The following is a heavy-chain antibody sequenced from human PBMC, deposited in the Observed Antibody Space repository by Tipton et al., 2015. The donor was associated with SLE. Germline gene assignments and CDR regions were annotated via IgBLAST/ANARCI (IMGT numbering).Heavy chain of an antibody. CDR1: GGAFSSYA. CDR2: IIPIFGTA. V-gene: IGHV1-69*01. J-gene: IGHJ3*02. CDR3: AVVPAAINAFDI. Sequence: QVQLVQSGPEVKKPGASVKVSCKASGGAFSSYAISWVRQAPGQGLEWMGGIIPIFGTANYAQKFQGRVTITTDESTSTAYMELSSLRSEDTAVYYCAVVPAAINAFDIWGQGTMVTVSS. D-gene: IGHD2-2*02.